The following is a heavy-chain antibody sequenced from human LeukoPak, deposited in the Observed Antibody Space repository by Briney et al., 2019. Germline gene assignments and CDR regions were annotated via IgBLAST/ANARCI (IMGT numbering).Heavy chain of an antibody. CDR1: GLSFNNAY. Sequence: GGSLRLSCAASGLSFNNAYMCWVRQPPAKGLEWVGRIKSKDDGGTTDYGAPVKGRFTISRDDSRNTLYLQMTSLKTEDTAVYYCTTDAGYTSRWYNYWGQGTLVTVSS. CDR2: IKSKDDGGTT. D-gene: IGHD6-13*01. J-gene: IGHJ4*02. V-gene: IGHV3-15*01. CDR3: TTDAGYTSRWYNY.